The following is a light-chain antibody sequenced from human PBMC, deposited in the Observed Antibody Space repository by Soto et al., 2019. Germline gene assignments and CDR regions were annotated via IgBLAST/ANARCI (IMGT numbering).Light chain of an antibody. CDR3: QQYDTSHLT. Sequence: ENVLTQSPGTLSLSPGERATLSCRASQSVTSSYLAWYQQKPGQAPSLLIYAISSRATGIPDRFSGSGSGTDFTLTISRLEPEDFAVYYCQQYDTSHLTFGGGTKVELK. V-gene: IGKV3-20*01. CDR1: QSVTSSY. CDR2: AIS. J-gene: IGKJ4*01.